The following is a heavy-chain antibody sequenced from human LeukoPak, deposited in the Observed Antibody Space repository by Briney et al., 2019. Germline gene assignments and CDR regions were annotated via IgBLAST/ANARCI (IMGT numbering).Heavy chain of an antibody. CDR2: ISSSSSYI. CDR3: ARVADTAQDAFDI. J-gene: IGHJ3*02. D-gene: IGHD5-18*01. CDR1: GFTFSSYS. Sequence: PGGSLRLSCAASGFTFSSYSMNWVRQAPGKGLEWVSSISSSSSYIYYADSVKGRFTISRDNAKNSLYLQMNSLRAEDTAVYYCARVADTAQDAFDIWGQGTMVTVSS. V-gene: IGHV3-21*01.